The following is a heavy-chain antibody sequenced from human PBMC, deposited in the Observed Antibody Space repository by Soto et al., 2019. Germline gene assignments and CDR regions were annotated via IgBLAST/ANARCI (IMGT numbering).Heavy chain of an antibody. CDR1: GFAFSSYW. CDR3: VADWGQLSGA. D-gene: IGHD3-16*01. CDR2: IKQDGSET. Sequence: EVQLVESGGDLVQPGGSLRLSCAASGFAFSSYWMSWARQAPGKGLEWVAVIKQDGSETYYVDSVKGRFTISRDNGKNSLYLQMNSLRAEDTAVYFCVADWGQLSGAWGQGILFTVSS. J-gene: IGHJ5*02. V-gene: IGHV3-7*03.